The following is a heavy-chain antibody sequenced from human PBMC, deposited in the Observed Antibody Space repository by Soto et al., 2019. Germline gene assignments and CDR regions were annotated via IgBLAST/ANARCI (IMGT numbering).Heavy chain of an antibody. CDR2: IWYDGDNT. Sequence: QVQLVESGGGVVQSGRSLRLSCAASGFTFSSYGMHWVRHAPGKGLEWVAVIWYDGDNTYYADSVTGRFTISRDTSKNTLYLQMNGLRAEDTAVYYCARGSNGLDVWGQGTTVTVCS. V-gene: IGHV3-33*01. CDR1: GFTFSSYG. J-gene: IGHJ6*02. CDR3: ARGSNGLDV.